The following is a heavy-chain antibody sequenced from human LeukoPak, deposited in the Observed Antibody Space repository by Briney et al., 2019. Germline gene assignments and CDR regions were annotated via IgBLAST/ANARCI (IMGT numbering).Heavy chain of an antibody. V-gene: IGHV3-30*18. CDR1: GFTFSSYG. J-gene: IGHJ4*02. CDR3: AKVYGDWEYFDY. Sequence: GGSLRLSCAASGFTFSSYGMHWVRQAPGKGLEWVAVISYDGSSKYYADSVKGRFTISRDNSKNTLYLQMNSLRAEDTAVYYCAKVYGDWEYFDYWGQGTLVTVSS. CDR2: ISYDGSSK. D-gene: IGHD4-17*01.